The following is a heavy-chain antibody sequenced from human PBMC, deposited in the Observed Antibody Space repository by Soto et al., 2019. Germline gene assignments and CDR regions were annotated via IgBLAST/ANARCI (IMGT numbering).Heavy chain of an antibody. CDR1: GFTFSSYA. D-gene: IGHD6-19*01. CDR3: ARVSAVDGGYYYGMDV. CDR2: ISSSSSYI. Sequence: EVQLLESGGGLVQPGGSLRLSCAASGFTFSSYAMSWVRQAPGKGLEWVSSISSSSSYIYYADSVKGRFTISRDNAKNSLYLQMNSLRAEDTAVYYCARVSAVDGGYYYGMDVWGQGTTVTVSS. J-gene: IGHJ6*02. V-gene: IGHV3-21*01.